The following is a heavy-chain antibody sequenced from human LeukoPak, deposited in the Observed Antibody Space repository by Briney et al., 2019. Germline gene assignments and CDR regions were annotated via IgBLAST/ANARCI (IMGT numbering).Heavy chain of an antibody. Sequence: GGSLRLSCAASGFSFSTHWMNWFRQVPGKGLEWVANINEDGSETNYVDSVKGRFTISRDNAENSLYVQMNSLGVEDTAVYCVTGRDSDWRKRFDYWGQGALVTVSS. J-gene: IGHJ4*02. V-gene: IGHV3-7*01. CDR1: GFSFSTHW. D-gene: IGHD2-21*02. CDR2: INEDGSET. CDR3: TGRDSDWRKRFDY.